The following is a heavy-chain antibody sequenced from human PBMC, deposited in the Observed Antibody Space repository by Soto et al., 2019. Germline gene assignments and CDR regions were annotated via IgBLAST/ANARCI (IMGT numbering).Heavy chain of an antibody. CDR2: ISGSGGST. D-gene: IGHD3-10*01. CDR1: GFTFSSCA. V-gene: IGHV3-23*01. Sequence: PGGSLRLSCAASGFTFSSCAVSWVRQAPGKGLEWVSAISGSGGSTYYADSVKGRFTISRDNSKNTLYLEMNSLRAEDTAVYYCVRGSSFGSGIYYNLGFFAPWGQGALVTVSS. J-gene: IGHJ5*02. CDR3: VRGSSFGSGIYYNLGFFAP.